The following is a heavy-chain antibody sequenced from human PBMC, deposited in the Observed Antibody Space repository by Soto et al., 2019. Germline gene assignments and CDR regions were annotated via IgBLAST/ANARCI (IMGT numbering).Heavy chain of an antibody. Sequence: QVQLQESGPGLVKPSDTLSLTCAVSGYSITNVNWWAWIRQPPGKGLEWIGYIFHSGTTHYNPSLKRRVTMSVDTSKNQFSLKVDSLTAEDTAVYYCARSPYADALDIWGQGTTVIVSS. D-gene: IGHD2-2*01. CDR1: GYSITNVNW. CDR3: ARSPYADALDI. J-gene: IGHJ3*02. V-gene: IGHV4-28*01. CDR2: IFHSGTT.